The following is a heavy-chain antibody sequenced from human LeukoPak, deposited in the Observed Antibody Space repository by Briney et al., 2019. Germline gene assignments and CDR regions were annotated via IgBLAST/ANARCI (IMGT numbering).Heavy chain of an antibody. Sequence: SETLSLTCTVSGGSISSSSHYWGWIRQPPEKRLEWIGSIYYSGSTNYNPSLKSRVTISVDTSKNQFSLKLSSVTAADTAVYYCARGGRSSSWSYLDYWGQGTLVTVSS. J-gene: IGHJ4*02. CDR3: ARGGRSSSWSYLDY. V-gene: IGHV4-39*07. D-gene: IGHD6-13*01. CDR2: IYYSGST. CDR1: GGSISSSSHY.